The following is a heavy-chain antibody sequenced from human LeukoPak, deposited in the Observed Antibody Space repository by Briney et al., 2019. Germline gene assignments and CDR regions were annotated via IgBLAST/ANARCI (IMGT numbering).Heavy chain of an antibody. V-gene: IGHV3-23*01. CDR1: GFTFSSYA. Sequence: GGSLRLSCAASGFTFSSYAMTWVRQAPGKGLEWVSAITGGGDTTYYADSVKGRFTISRDNSKNTLYLQMNNLRAEDTAIYYCAKDQTPYYWGQGTLVTVSS. CDR3: AKDQTPYY. J-gene: IGHJ4*02. CDR2: ITGGGDTT.